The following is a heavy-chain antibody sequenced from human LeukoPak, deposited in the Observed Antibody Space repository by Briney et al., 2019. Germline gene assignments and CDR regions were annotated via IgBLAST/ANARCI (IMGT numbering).Heavy chain of an antibody. CDR2: ISSSSSTT. J-gene: IGHJ4*02. Sequence: GGSLRLSCAASGFTFSSYSMDWVRQAPGKGLEWVSYISSSSSTTYYADSVKGRFTISRDDSKNMLYLQMHGLRAEDTAIYYCAKGSSNSYYSPLDNWGQGTLVTVSS. CDR1: GFTFSSYS. CDR3: AKGSSNSYYSPLDN. D-gene: IGHD3-10*01. V-gene: IGHV3-48*01.